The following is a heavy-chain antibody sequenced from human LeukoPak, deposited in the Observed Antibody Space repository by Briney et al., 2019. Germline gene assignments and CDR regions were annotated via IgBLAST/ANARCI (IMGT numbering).Heavy chain of an antibody. V-gene: IGHV3-23*01. D-gene: IGHD3-10*01. J-gene: IGHJ6*03. Sequence: PGGSLRLSCAASGFTLSSYAMSWVRQAPGKGLELVSSISASGGSTNYADSVKGRFTISRDNSKNTVYLQMNSLRDEDTAVYYCAKVMKGSERLTMVRGVIIKTAGLYYMDVWGKGTTVTVSS. CDR1: GFTLSSYA. CDR3: AKVMKGSERLTMVRGVIIKTAGLYYMDV. CDR2: ISASGGST.